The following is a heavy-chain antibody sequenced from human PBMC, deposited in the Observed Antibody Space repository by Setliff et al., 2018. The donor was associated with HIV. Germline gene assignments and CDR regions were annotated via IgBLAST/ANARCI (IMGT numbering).Heavy chain of an antibody. Sequence: SETLSLTCTVSGGSFSSYSWSWIRQPPGKGLEWIGSIYYSGNTNYNPSLKSRVTISIDTSKSQFSLKLTSVSAADTAMYYCARGRRRSSTPYYFDYWGQGTLVTVSS. CDR3: ARGRRRSSTPYYFDY. J-gene: IGHJ4*02. CDR1: GGSFSSYS. V-gene: IGHV4-59*01. CDR2: IYYSGNT.